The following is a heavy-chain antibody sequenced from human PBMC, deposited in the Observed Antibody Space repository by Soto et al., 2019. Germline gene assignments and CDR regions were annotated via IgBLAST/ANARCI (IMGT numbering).Heavy chain of an antibody. CDR2: ISSSSSYI. D-gene: IGHD3-3*01. CDR3: ARGFYDFWSGYYTGYYYYYGMDV. CDR1: GFTFSSYS. V-gene: IGHV3-21*01. Sequence: LRLSCAASGFTFSSYSMNWVRQAPGKGLEWVSSISSSSSYIYYADSVKGRFTISRDNAKNSLYLQMNSLRAEDTAVYYCARGFYDFWSGYYTGYYYYYGMDVWGQGTTVTVSS. J-gene: IGHJ6*02.